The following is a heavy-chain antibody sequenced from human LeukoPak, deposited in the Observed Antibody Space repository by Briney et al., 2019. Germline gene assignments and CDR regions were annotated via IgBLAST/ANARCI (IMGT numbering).Heavy chain of an antibody. D-gene: IGHD3-3*01. V-gene: IGHV3-53*01. CDR2: IYSGGST. J-gene: IGHJ3*02. Sequence: GGSLRLSCAASGFTVSRNYMSWVRQAPGKGLEWVSVIYSGGSTYYADSVKGRFTISRDNSKNTLYLQMNSLRAEDTAVYYCATELPRVGFGLAFDIWGQGTMVTVSS. CDR1: GFTVSRNY. CDR3: ATELPRVGFGLAFDI.